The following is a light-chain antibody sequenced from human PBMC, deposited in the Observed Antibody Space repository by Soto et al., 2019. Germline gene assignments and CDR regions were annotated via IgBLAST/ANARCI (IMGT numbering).Light chain of an antibody. Sequence: DIQLTQSPSFLSTSVGDSVTITCRASQGISSYLAWYQQKPGKAPKLLIYLASTLQSGVPSRFSGSGSGTEFTLTTSSLQPEDFATYYCQQLNSYPSTFGQGTRLEI. J-gene: IGKJ5*01. CDR1: QGISSY. V-gene: IGKV1-9*01. CDR3: QQLNSYPST. CDR2: LAS.